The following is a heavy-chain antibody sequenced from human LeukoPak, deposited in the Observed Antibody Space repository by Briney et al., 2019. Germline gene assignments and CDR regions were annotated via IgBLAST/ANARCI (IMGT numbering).Heavy chain of an antibody. CDR1: GGSFSGYY. V-gene: IGHV4-34*01. Sequence: SETLSLTCAVYGGSFSGYYWSWIRQPPGKGLEWIGEINHSGSTNYNPSLKSRVTISVDTSKNQFSLKLSSVTAADTAVYYCARRILRYFDWLLQIQFDYWGQGTLVTVSS. CDR3: ARRILRYFDWLLQIQFDY. D-gene: IGHD3-9*01. J-gene: IGHJ4*02. CDR2: INHSGST.